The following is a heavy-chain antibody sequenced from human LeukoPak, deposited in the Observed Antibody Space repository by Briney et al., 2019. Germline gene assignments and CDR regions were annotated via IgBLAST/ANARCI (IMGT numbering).Heavy chain of an antibody. CDR2: INHSGST. Sequence: PSETLSLTRAVYGGSFSDYYWSWIRQPPGKGLEWIGEINHSGSTNYNPSLKSRVTISVDTSKNQFSLKLSSVTAADTAVYYCAISIAVAGTMGGYWGQGTLVTVSS. J-gene: IGHJ4*02. D-gene: IGHD6-19*01. V-gene: IGHV4-34*01. CDR1: GGSFSDYY. CDR3: AISIAVAGTMGGY.